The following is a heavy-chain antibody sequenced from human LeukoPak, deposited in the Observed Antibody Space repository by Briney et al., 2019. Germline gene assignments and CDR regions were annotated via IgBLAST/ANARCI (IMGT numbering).Heavy chain of an antibody. CDR2: IKKDGSEK. Sequence: GGSLRLSCAASGFTFSSYEMNWVRQAPGKGLEWVANIKKDGSEKYYVDSVKGRFTISRDNAKTSLYLQMNTLRAEDTAVYYCARVGSPLLDYWGQGTLVTVSS. CDR1: GFTFSSYE. V-gene: IGHV3-7*04. CDR3: ARVGSPLLDY. D-gene: IGHD1-26*01. J-gene: IGHJ4*02.